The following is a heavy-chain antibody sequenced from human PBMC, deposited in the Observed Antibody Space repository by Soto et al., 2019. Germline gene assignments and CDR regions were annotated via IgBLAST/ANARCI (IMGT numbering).Heavy chain of an antibody. CDR1: GVSVGSGTYY. J-gene: IGHJ4*02. D-gene: IGHD3-3*01. CDR3: ARLTHYYFADTFDY. CDR2: FFSSDNI. Sequence: SETLSLTCSVSGVSVGSGTYYWSWIRQPPGKGLEWIGYFFSSDNIKYSPSLKSRLTVSIDTPKNQFSLRLSSVTAADTAVYYCARLTHYYFADTFDYWDPGTLVTVSS. V-gene: IGHV4-61*01.